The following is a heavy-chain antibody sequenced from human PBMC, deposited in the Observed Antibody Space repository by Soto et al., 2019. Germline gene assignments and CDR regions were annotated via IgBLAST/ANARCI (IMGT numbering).Heavy chain of an antibody. CDR1: GGSFSDYY. D-gene: IGHD3-3*01. CDR3: AREWWSGSLIGGSL. V-gene: IGHV4-34*01. CDR2: VNHGGST. J-gene: IGHJ4*02. Sequence: QVQLQQWGAGLLKPSETLSLTCPVNGGSFSDYYWTWILQPPGKGLEWIGEVNHGGSTHYNPSLKSRVSISVDTSKKQFSLNLTFVTAADTAVYYCAREWWSGSLIGGSLGGEGTLVTVSS.